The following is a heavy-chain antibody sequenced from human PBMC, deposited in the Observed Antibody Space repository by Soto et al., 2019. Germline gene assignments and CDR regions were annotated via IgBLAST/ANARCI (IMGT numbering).Heavy chain of an antibody. CDR1: GDSVSSNSAA. J-gene: IGHJ6*02. Sequence: SQTLSLTCAISGDSVSSNSAAWNWIRHSPSRGLEWLGRTYYRSKWYNDYAVSMRSRITINPDTTKNQFSLQLNSATPEDTAVYYCARDTVAPPHYYYYYYGMDVWGQGTTVTVSS. V-gene: IGHV6-1*01. CDR3: ARDTVAPPHYYYYYYGMDV. D-gene: IGHD2-15*01. CDR2: TYYRSKWYN.